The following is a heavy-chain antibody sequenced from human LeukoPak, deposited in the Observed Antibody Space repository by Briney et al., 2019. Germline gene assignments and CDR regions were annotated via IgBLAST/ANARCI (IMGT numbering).Heavy chain of an antibody. CDR1: GYTFTSYD. CDR2: MNPNSGNT. CDR3: ARGLIAAARRRTFDY. J-gene: IGHJ4*02. D-gene: IGHD6-13*01. V-gene: IGHV1-8*01. Sequence: GASVKVSCKASGYTFTSYDTNWVRQATGQGLEWMGWMNPNSGNTGYAQKFQGRVTMTRNTSISTAYMELSSLRSEDTAVYYCARGLIAAARRRTFDYWGQGTLVTVSS.